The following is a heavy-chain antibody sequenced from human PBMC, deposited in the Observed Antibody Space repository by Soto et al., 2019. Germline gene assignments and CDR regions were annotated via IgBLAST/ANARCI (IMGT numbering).Heavy chain of an antibody. D-gene: IGHD3-22*01. CDR2: ISWNSGSI. CDR3: AKDSLTYYYDSSGYFDY. CDR1: GFTFDDYA. J-gene: IGHJ4*02. Sequence: GGSLRLSCAASGFTFDDYAMHWVRQAPGKGLEWVSGISWNSGSIGYADSVKGRFTISRDNAKNSLYLQMNSLRAEDTALYYCAKDSLTYYYDSSGYFDYWGQGTLVTVYS. V-gene: IGHV3-9*01.